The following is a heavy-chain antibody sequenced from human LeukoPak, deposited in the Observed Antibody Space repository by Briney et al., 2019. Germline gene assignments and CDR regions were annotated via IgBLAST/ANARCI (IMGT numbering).Heavy chain of an antibody. J-gene: IGHJ4*02. CDR1: GFSFSSYA. D-gene: IGHD5-24*01. CDR2: ISYDGSNK. Sequence: PGGSLRLSCAASGFSFSSYAMHWVREAPGKGLEWVAVISYDGSNKYYADPVKGRFTISRDNSKNTLYLQMNSLRAEDTAVYYCARESRDGYNYLDYWGQGTLVTVSS. CDR3: ARESRDGYNYLDY. V-gene: IGHV3-30-3*01.